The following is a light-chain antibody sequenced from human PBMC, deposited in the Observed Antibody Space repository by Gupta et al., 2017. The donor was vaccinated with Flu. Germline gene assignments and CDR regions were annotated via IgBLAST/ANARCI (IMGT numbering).Light chain of an antibody. CDR3: HEEKSAPLA. CDR1: STNRNY. V-gene: IGKV1-27*01. J-gene: IGKJ4*01. CDR2: GAS. Sequence: GGRASMIVLYTSTNRNYLAWSQQKPGKAPNLPIYGASTSQSGVPSRYSGSGSGTDFTLTISSLQAEDVATYYCHEEKSAPLAFGGGTKVEIK.